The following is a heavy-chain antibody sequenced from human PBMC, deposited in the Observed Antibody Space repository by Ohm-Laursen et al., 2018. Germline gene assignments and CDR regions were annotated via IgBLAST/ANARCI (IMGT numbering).Heavy chain of an antibody. Sequence: SLRLSCAASGFTFSSYGMHWVRQAPGKGLEWVAVISYDGSNKYYADSVKGRFTISRDNSKNTLYLQMNSLRAEDTAVFYCAKGTAYQLLSHNWVDSWGQGTLVTVSS. CDR1: GFTFSSYG. CDR2: ISYDGSNK. CDR3: AKGTAYQLLSHNWVDS. V-gene: IGHV3-30*18. D-gene: IGHD2-2*01. J-gene: IGHJ5*01.